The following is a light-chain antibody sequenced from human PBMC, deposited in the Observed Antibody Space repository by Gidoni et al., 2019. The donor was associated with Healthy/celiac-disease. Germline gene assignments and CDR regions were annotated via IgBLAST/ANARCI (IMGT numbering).Light chain of an antibody. V-gene: IGKV1-39*01. CDR2: AAS. CDR3: QQSDSTPRT. CDR1: QSISSY. Sequence: DIQMTQSPSSLSASVGDRVTITCRESQSISSYLNWYQQKPGKAPKLLIYAASSLKSGVPSRLRGSGAGTDFTLNISSLQHEDFATYYCQQSDSTPRTFGQGTKVEIK. J-gene: IGKJ1*01.